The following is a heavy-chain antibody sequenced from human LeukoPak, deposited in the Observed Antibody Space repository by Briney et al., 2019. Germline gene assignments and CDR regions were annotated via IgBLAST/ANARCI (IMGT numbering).Heavy chain of an antibody. Sequence: GGSLRLSCAASGFTFSSYAMHWVRQAPGKGLEWVAVTSYDGSNKYYADSVKGRFTISRDNAKNSLYLQMNSLRAEDTAVYYCARDLVTTSGAFDIWGQGTMVTVSS. D-gene: IGHD3-9*01. V-gene: IGHV3-30*04. CDR1: GFTFSSYA. CDR2: TSYDGSNK. J-gene: IGHJ3*02. CDR3: ARDLVTTSGAFDI.